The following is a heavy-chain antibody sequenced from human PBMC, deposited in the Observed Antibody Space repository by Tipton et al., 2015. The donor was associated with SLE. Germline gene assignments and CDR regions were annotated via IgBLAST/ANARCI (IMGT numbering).Heavy chain of an antibody. D-gene: IGHD5-24*01. V-gene: IGHV4-59*08. CDR1: GGSISSYY. CDR2: IYYSGST. J-gene: IGHJ3*02. CDR3: ARTVRREMATGPAFDI. Sequence: LRLSCTVSGGSISSYYWSWIRQPPGKGLEWIGYIYYSGSTNYNPSLKSRVTISVDTPKNQFSLKLSSVTAADTAVYYCARTVRREMATGPAFDIWGQGTMVTVSS.